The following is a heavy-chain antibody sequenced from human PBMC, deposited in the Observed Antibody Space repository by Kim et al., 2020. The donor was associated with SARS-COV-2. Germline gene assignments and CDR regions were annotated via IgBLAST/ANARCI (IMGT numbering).Heavy chain of an antibody. J-gene: IGHJ4*02. D-gene: IGHD3-22*01. Sequence: LKSRVTISVDTSKNQSSLKLSSVTAADTAVYYCARARITMIVVVKYFDYWGQGTLVTVSS. V-gene: IGHV4-31*02. CDR3: ARARITMIVVVKYFDY.